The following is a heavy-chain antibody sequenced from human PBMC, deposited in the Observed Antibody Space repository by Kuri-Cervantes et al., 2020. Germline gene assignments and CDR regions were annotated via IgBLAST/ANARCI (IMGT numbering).Heavy chain of an antibody. CDR2: INPNSGGT. V-gene: IGHV1-2*02. CDR1: GYTFTGYY. D-gene: IGHD4-17*01. CDR3: ARTTTTVTTLPHDY. J-gene: IGHJ4*02. Sequence: ASVKVSCKASGYTFTGYYMHWVRQAPGQGLEWMGWINPNSGGTNYAQKFQGRVTMTRDTSISTAYMELSRLRSDDTAVYYCARTTTTVTTLPHDYWGQGTLVTVSS.